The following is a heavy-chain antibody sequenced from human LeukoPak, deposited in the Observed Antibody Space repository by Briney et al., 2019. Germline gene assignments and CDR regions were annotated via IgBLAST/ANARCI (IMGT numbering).Heavy chain of an antibody. J-gene: IGHJ4*02. CDR2: IWYDGSKK. V-gene: IGHV3-30*02. D-gene: IGHD6-13*01. Sequence: PGGSLRLSCTASGFTFSSYGMHWVRQAPGKGLEWVTFIWYDGSKKYYADSVKGRCTISRDNSKNTLYLQMNSLRAEDTAVYYCAKVSGPYSSSPILYYFDYWGQGTLVTVSS. CDR1: GFTFSSYG. CDR3: AKVSGPYSSSPILYYFDY.